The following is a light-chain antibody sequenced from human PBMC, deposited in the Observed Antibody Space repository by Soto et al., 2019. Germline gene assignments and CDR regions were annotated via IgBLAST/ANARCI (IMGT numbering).Light chain of an antibody. V-gene: IGKV3-20*01. Sequence: EIVLTQSPGTLSLSPGERATLSCRASQSVSSSYLAWYQQKPGQAPRLLIYGPSSRATGIPDRFSGSGSGTDFTLTISRLEPEDFAVYYCPQYGGSPYTFGQGTKLEIK. CDR1: QSVSSSY. CDR2: GPS. CDR3: PQYGGSPYT. J-gene: IGKJ2*01.